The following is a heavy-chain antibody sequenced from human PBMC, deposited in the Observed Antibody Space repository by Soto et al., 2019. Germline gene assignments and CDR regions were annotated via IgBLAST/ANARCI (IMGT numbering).Heavy chain of an antibody. D-gene: IGHD3-22*01. Sequence: QVHLVESGGGVVQPGRSLRLSCAASGFTFGNYAIHWVRQAPGKGLEWVAVISYDGGNKNHADSVKGRFTISRDNSKNTLFLQMNNLRAEDTAVYYCARDGWLYYDSTSRGMDVWGQGTTVTVSS. CDR3: ARDGWLYYDSTSRGMDV. J-gene: IGHJ6*02. CDR2: ISYDGGNK. CDR1: GFTFGNYA. V-gene: IGHV3-30-3*01.